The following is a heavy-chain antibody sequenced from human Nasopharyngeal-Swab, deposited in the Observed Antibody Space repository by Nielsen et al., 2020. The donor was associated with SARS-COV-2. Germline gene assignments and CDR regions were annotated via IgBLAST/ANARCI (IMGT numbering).Heavy chain of an antibody. V-gene: IGHV3-23*01. CDR3: AKDPDGDYGGNWFDP. CDR1: GFTFSSYA. J-gene: IGHJ5*02. D-gene: IGHD4-17*01. CDR2: ISGSGGST. Sequence: GESLKISCAASGFTFSSYAMSWVRQAPGKGLEWVSAISGSGGSTYYADSVKGRFTISRDNSKNTLYLQMNSLRAKDTAVYYCAKDPDGDYGGNWFDPWGQGTLVTVSS.